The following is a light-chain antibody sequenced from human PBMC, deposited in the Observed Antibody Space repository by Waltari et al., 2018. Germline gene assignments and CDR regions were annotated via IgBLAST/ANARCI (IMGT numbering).Light chain of an antibody. CDR1: NRDLGAYNY. J-gene: IGLJ2*01. V-gene: IGLV2-11*01. CDR3: CSYAGRYTSV. Sequence: QSALTQPRSVSGSPGQSLPLPCTGTNRDLGAYNYVSWYQQRPGKAPKLALYDVDKRPSGVPDRFSGSKAGNTASLTISGLQADDEADYYCCSYAGRYTSVFGGGTKVTVL. CDR2: DVD.